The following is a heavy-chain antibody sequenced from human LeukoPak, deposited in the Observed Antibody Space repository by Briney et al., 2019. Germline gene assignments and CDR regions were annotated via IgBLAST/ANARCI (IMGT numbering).Heavy chain of an antibody. CDR3: AGGQPTFATRYRLFDY. CDR2: ISGSGGST. Sequence: GGSLRLSCAASGFTFSSYAMSWVRQAPGKGLEWVSAISGSGGSTYYADSVKGRFTISRDNAKNSLYLQMNSLRAEDTAVYYCAGGQPTFATRYRLFDYWGQGTLVTVSS. CDR1: GFTFSSYA. J-gene: IGHJ4*02. D-gene: IGHD6-25*01. V-gene: IGHV3-23*01.